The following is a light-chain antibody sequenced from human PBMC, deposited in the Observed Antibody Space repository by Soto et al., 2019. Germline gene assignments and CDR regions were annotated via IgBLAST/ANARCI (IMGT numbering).Light chain of an antibody. CDR3: CAYTTTSTLI. CDR2: EVN. V-gene: IGLV2-14*01. CDR1: SSDVGGYDY. J-gene: IGLJ1*01. Sequence: QSALTQPASVSGSPGQSVTISCTGTSSDVGGYDYVSWYQQHPGTAPNLMLYEVNNRPSGVSNRFSGSKSGNTASLIISGLPTEDAADYYCCAYTTTSTLIFGTGTKGTVL.